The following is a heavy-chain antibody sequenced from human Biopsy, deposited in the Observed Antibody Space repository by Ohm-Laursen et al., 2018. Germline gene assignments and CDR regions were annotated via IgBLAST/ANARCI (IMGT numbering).Heavy chain of an antibody. J-gene: IGHJ6*01. D-gene: IGHD2/OR15-2a*01. CDR1: GGTFNNYG. CDR3: ARDKTVLNYYFASDV. Sequence: ASVKVSCKASGGTFNNYGITWVRQAPGQGLEWVGRIISMVGTPKYTQKFQGRATITVDKSTSTAYLDLSSLKSEDTAVYYCARDKTVLNYYFASDVWGQGTTVTVSS. CDR2: IISMVGTP. V-gene: IGHV1-69*04.